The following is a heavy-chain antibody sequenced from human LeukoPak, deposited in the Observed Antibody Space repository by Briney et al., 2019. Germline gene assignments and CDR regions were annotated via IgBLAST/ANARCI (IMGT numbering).Heavy chain of an antibody. D-gene: IGHD3-9*01. CDR1: GGSFSGYY. J-gene: IGHJ4*02. Sequence: PSETLSLTCAVYGGSFSGYYWSWIRQPPGKGLEWIGYIYYNGRTNSNSSLKSRVTTSVDTSKNQFSLKLSSVTAADTAVYYCARGAGYYDILTGYIRGYFFDYWGQGILVTVSS. CDR2: IYYNGRT. CDR3: ARGAGYYDILTGYIRGYFFDY. V-gene: IGHV4-59*01.